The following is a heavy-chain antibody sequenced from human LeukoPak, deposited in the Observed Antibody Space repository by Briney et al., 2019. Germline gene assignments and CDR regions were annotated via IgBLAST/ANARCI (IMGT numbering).Heavy chain of an antibody. J-gene: IGHJ6*03. CDR3: ARGTDSKYYYYYMDV. Sequence: GASVKVSCKASGYTFTGYYTHWVRQAPGQGLEWMGWINPNSGGTNYAQKFQGRVTMTRDTSISTAYMELSRLRSDDTAVYYCARGTDSKYYYYYMDVWGKGTTVTVSS. D-gene: IGHD2-15*01. CDR1: GYTFTGYY. V-gene: IGHV1-2*02. CDR2: INPNSGGT.